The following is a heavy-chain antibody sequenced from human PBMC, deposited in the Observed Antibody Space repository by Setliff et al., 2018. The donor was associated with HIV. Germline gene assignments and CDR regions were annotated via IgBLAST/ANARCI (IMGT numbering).Heavy chain of an antibody. CDR3: ARDWAEDYYGSGSFQY. J-gene: IGHJ1*01. V-gene: IGHV1-2*06. CDR2: INPNSGGT. D-gene: IGHD3-10*01. Sequence: ASVKVSCKASGYMFSGFLMHWVRQAAGQGLEWMGRINPNSGGTNYAQKFQGRVTMTRDTSISTAYMELSRLRSDDTAVYYCARDWAEDYYGSGSFQYWGQGTLVTVSS. CDR1: GYMFSGFL.